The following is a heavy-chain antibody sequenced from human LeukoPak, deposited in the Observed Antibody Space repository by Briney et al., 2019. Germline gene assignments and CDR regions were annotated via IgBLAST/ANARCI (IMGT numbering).Heavy chain of an antibody. CDR2: INPSGGST. J-gene: IGHJ4*02. D-gene: IGHD3-22*01. CDR1: GYTFTSYY. Sequence: ASVKVSCKASGYTFTSYYMHWVRQAPGQGLAWMGIINPSGGSTSYAQKFQGRITMTGDTSTSTVYMELSSLRSEDTAVYYCARDLRYYYDSSGYLDYWGQGTLVTVSS. V-gene: IGHV1-46*01. CDR3: ARDLRYYYDSSGYLDY.